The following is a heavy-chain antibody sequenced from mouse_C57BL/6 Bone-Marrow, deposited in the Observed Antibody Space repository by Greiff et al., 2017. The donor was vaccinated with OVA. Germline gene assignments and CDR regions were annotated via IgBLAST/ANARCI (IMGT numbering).Heavy chain of an antibody. V-gene: IGHV1-54*01. CDR3: ARRGYYGSSYSYYFDY. Sequence: QVQLQQSGAELVRPGTSVKVSCKASGYAFTNYLIEWVKQRPGQGLEWIGVINPGSGGTNYNEKFKGKATLTADKSSSTAYMQLSSLTSEDSAVYFCARRGYYGSSYSYYFDYWGQGTTLTVSS. D-gene: IGHD1-1*01. CDR2: INPGSGGT. J-gene: IGHJ2*01. CDR1: GYAFTNYL.